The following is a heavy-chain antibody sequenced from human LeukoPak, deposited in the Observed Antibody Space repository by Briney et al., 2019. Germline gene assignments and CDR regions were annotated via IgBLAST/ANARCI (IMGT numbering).Heavy chain of an antibody. CDR2: ISGSGGGT. V-gene: IGHV3-23*01. CDR3: AKDVESGRSADY. D-gene: IGHD3-10*01. J-gene: IGHJ4*02. CDR1: GFTFSSYW. Sequence: GGSLTLSCAASGFTFSSYWMHWVRQAPGKGLEWVSTISGSGGGTYYADSVKGRFTLSRDNSMNTLYLQMNSLRAEDTAVYYCAKDVESGRSADYWGQGTLVTVSS.